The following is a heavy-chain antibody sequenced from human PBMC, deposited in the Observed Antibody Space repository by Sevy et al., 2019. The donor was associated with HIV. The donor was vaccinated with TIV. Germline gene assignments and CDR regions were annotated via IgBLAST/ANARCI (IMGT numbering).Heavy chain of an antibody. CDR1: GFTFSTYA. D-gene: IGHD3-3*01. V-gene: IGHV3-23*01. Sequence: GGSLRLSCAASGFTFSTYAMSWVRQAPGKGLDWVSAVSNSGVDTYYEESVKGRFTISRDNSKNTLYLQMNSLRAEDTAVYYCARQLGSCRSGNCYFDSWGQGTLVTVSS. J-gene: IGHJ4*02. CDR3: ARQLGSCRSGNCYFDS. CDR2: VSNSGVDT.